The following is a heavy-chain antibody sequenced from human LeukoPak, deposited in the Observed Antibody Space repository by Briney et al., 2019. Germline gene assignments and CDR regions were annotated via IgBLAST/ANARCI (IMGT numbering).Heavy chain of an antibody. CDR2: INYSGGT. D-gene: IGHD3-10*01. CDR1: GRSISSYNFY. CDR3: ARGTPWFGELLNWFDP. J-gene: IGHJ5*02. Sequence: SETLSLTCTVSGRSISSYNFYWGWLRQPPGKGLEWIGSINYSGGTYYNPSLKSRVTISVDTSKNQFSLKLSSVTAADTAVYYCARGTPWFGELLNWFDPWGQGTLVTVSS. V-gene: IGHV4-39*01.